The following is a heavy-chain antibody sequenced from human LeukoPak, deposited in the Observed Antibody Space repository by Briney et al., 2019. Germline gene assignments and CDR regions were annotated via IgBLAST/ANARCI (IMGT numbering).Heavy chain of an antibody. Sequence: GASVKVSCKASGYTFTGYWIHWVRQAPQQGLEWMGWIDPKNGDTKYAQKFHDRVAMIRDMSINTVYMELSRLTSDDTAVYFCARGVLPPSLDYWGQGALVTVSS. CDR1: GYTFTGYW. V-gene: IGHV1-2*02. CDR2: IDPKNGDT. CDR3: ARGVLPPSLDY. J-gene: IGHJ4*02. D-gene: IGHD1-14*01.